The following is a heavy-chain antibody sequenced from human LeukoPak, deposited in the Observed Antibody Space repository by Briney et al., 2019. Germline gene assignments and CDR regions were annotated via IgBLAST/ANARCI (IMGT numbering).Heavy chain of an antibody. Sequence: GGSLRRSCAASGFTFSTYWMHWVRQAPGRGLVWVSRITSDGSSTTYADSVKGRFTISRHNAWNTVDMQVNSLRPEDTAVYDCARSRYSYGYFDYWGQRILLTVSS. V-gene: IGHV3-74*01. CDR1: GFTFSTYW. D-gene: IGHD5-18*01. CDR3: ARSRYSYGYFDY. CDR2: ITSDGSST. J-gene: IGHJ4*02.